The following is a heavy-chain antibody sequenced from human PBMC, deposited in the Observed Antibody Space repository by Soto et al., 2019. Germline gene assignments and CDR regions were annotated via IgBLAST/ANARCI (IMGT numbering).Heavy chain of an antibody. V-gene: IGHV1-69*12. CDR2: IIPIFGTA. J-gene: IGHJ4*02. D-gene: IGHD1-7*01. CDR3: ARVRIGTTSYYFDY. Sequence: QVQLVQSGAEVKKPGSSVKVSCKASGGTFSSYAISWVRQAPGQGLEWMGGIIPIFGTANNAQKFQGRVTITADESTSTAYMALSSLSSEDTAVYYCARVRIGTTSYYFDYWGQGTLVTVSS. CDR1: GGTFSSYA.